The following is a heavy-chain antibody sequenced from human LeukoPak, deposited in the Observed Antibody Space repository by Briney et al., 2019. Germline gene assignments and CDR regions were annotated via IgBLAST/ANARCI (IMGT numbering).Heavy chain of an antibody. J-gene: IGHJ5*02. CDR2: IYYSGST. V-gene: IGHV4-31*03. CDR1: GGSISSGGYY. CDR3: AGSIAVAGRNWFDP. D-gene: IGHD6-19*01. Sequence: PSQTLSLTCTVSGGSISSGGYYWSWIRQHPGKGLEWIGYIYYSGSTYYNPSLKSRVTISVDTSKNQFSLKLSSVTAADTAVYYCAGSIAVAGRNWFDPWAQGTLVTVSS.